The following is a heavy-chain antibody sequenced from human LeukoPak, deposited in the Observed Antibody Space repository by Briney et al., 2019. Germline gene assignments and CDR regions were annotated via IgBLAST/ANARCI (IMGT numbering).Heavy chain of an antibody. CDR1: GFTVSSNY. CDR2: IYSGGST. J-gene: IGHJ6*02. D-gene: IGHD3-10*01. Sequence: GGSLRLSCAASGFTVSSNYMSWVRQAPGKGLEWGSVIYSGGSTYYADSVKGRFTISRHNSKNTLYLQMNSLRAEDTAVYYCARDSSYYGSGSSYYYFGMDVWGQGTTVTVSS. CDR3: ARDSSYYGSGSSYYYFGMDV. V-gene: IGHV3-53*04.